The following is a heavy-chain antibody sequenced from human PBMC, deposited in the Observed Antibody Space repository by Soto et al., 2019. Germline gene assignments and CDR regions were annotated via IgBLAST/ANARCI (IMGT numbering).Heavy chain of an antibody. J-gene: IGHJ4*02. Sequence: QVQLMQSGAEVKKPGASVKVSCKVSGDTFTEYYIHWVRQAPGQGLEWMGTVNPSGGHTTYAQHFLGRGTMTRDTATSPPYTELTRLTSEATAVYDGARGGHVVVVTAAVDCWGQGTLVTVPS. CDR3: ARGGHVVVVTAAVDC. CDR2: VNPSGGHT. D-gene: IGHD2-21*02. CDR1: GDTFTEYY. V-gene: IGHV1-46*01.